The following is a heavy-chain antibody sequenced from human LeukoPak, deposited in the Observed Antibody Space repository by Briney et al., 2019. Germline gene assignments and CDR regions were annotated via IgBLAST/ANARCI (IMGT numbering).Heavy chain of an antibody. Sequence: SETLSLTCTVSGGSISSGSYYWSWIRQPAGTGLEWIGRMHTSGSTNYNPSLKSRVTISVDTSKNQFSLRLSSVTAADTAVYYCAREGCSSPSCYVLGYYYMDVWGKGTTVTVSS. V-gene: IGHV4-61*02. J-gene: IGHJ6*03. CDR2: MHTSGST. CDR3: AREGCSSPSCYVLGYYYMDV. CDR1: GGSISSGSYY. D-gene: IGHD2-2*01.